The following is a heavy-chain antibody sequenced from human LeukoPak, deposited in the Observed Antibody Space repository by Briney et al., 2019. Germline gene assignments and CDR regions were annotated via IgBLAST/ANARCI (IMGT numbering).Heavy chain of an antibody. CDR2: IYYSGRT. Sequence: PSETLSLTCAVSGGSISSYYWSWIRQPPGKGLELIGYIYYSGRTNYNPSLKSRVTISVDTSTNQFSLKLSSVTAAATAVYYCARGGYYDKEAFDIWGEGTMVTVSS. CDR1: GGSISSYY. J-gene: IGHJ3*02. D-gene: IGHD3-22*01. V-gene: IGHV4-59*01. CDR3: ARGGYYDKEAFDI.